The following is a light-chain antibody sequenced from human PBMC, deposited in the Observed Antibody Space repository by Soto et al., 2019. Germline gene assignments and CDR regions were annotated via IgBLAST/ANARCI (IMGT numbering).Light chain of an antibody. J-gene: IGKJ5*01. V-gene: IGKV3-11*01. Sequence: EIVLTQSPATLSLSPGERATLSFRASQSVSNYLAWYQQKPGQAPRLLIYDASSRATGMPARFSGSGSGTDFTLTISSLEPEDFAVYYCQQRSKWPITFGQGTRLEIK. CDR1: QSVSNY. CDR3: QQRSKWPIT. CDR2: DAS.